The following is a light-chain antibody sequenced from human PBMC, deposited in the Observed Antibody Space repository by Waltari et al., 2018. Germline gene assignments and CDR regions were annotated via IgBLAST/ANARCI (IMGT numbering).Light chain of an antibody. CDR1: QGIRSW. Sequence: DIQMTQSPPSVSASVGDRVTITCRASQGIRSWLAWYQQKPGKAPKLLIYAASSLQGGVASRFSGSGSGTEFTLTISSLQPEDVATYYCQEANSFPLTFGGGTKVEI. CDR3: QEANSFPLT. V-gene: IGKV1-12*01. J-gene: IGKJ4*01. CDR2: AAS.